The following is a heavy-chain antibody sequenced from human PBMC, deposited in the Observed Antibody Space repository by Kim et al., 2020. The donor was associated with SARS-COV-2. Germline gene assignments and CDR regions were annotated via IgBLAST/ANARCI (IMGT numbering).Heavy chain of an antibody. V-gene: IGHV3-49*03. CDR2: IRSKAYGGTT. D-gene: IGHD3-10*01. CDR3: TPAQWFGEINPYYYYYSGMDV. J-gene: IGHJ6*02. Sequence: GGSLRLSCTASGFTFGDYAMSWFRQAPGKGLEWVGFIRSKAYGGTTEYAASVKGRFTISRDDSKSIAYLQMNSLKPEDTAVYYCTPAQWFGEINPYYYYYSGMDVWGQGTTDPVSS. CDR1: GFTFGDYA.